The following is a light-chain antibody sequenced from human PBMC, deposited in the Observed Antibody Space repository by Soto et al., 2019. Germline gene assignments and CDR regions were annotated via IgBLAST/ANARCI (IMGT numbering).Light chain of an antibody. Sequence: EVVMTQSPATLSVSPGERATLSCRASQTLSSNLAWYQQKPGQAPRLLIHGASTRATGIPGRFSGSGSGTAFTLTVSSLQSEDFAVYYCQQYDDLPLTFGGGTKVEIK. CDR3: QQYDDLPLT. CDR2: GAS. J-gene: IGKJ4*01. V-gene: IGKV3-15*01. CDR1: QTLSSN.